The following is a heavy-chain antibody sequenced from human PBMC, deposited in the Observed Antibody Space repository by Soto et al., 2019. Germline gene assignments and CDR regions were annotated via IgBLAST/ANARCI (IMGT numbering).Heavy chain of an antibody. V-gene: IGHV1-69*01. D-gene: IGHD3-10*01. CDR1: GGTISNKA. CDR2: IIPIFAST. J-gene: IGHJ3*02. CDR3: ARERVVRGAHPDAFDI. Sequence: QVQLVQSGAEVQKPGSSVKVSCKTSGGTISNKAISWVRQAPGHGLEWMGQIIPIFASTNYAQKFQGRVTITADDMELRSLRSEDTAIYYCARERVVRGAHPDAFDIWGQGTMVTVSS.